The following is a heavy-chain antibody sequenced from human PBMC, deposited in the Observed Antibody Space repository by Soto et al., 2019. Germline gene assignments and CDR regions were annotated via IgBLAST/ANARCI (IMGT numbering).Heavy chain of an antibody. CDR1: GGSISSGGYS. V-gene: IGHV4-30-2*06. CDR3: ARDYYGMDV. J-gene: IGHJ6*02. Sequence: SETLSLSCTVSGGSISSGGYSWTWIRQSPGKGLEWIGYTYQSGSAYYNPSLKSRVTISVDRSKNQFSLNLTSVTAADTAVYYCARDYYGMDVWGQGTTVTV. CDR2: TYQSGSA.